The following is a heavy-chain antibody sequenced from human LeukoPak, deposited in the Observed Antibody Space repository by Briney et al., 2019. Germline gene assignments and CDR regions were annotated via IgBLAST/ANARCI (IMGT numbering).Heavy chain of an antibody. J-gene: IGHJ4*02. CDR1: GFTFSSYW. V-gene: IGHV3-74*01. Sequence: GGSLRLSCAASGFTFSSYWMHWVRQAPGKGLVWVSRINSDGSSTSYADSVKGRFTISRDNAKNTLYLQMNSLRAEDTAVYYCARSTYSSSWYDYWGQGTLVTVSP. CDR2: INSDGSST. D-gene: IGHD6-13*01. CDR3: ARSTYSSSWYDY.